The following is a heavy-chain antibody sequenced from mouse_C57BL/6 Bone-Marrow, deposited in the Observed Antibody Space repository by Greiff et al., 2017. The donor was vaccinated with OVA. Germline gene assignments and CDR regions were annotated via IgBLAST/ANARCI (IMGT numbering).Heavy chain of an antibody. CDR1: GYTFTSYW. CDR2: INPSSGYT. CDR3: ARWYYAMDY. J-gene: IGHJ4*01. Sequence: QVHVKQSGAELAKPGASVKLSCKASGYTFTSYWMHWVKQRPGQGLEWIGYINPSSGYTKYNQKFKDKATLTADKSSSTAYLQLSSLTYEDSAVYYCARWYYAMDYWGQGTSVTVSS. V-gene: IGHV1-7*01.